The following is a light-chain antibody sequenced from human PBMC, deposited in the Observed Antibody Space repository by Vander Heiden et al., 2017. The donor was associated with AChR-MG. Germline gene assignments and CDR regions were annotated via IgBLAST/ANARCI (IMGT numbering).Light chain of an antibody. CDR2: YDS. CDR3: QVWDSSTGV. CDR1: NIGSKS. V-gene: IGLV3-21*04. J-gene: IGLJ1*01. Sequence: YVLTQPPPVSVAPGKSARITCGGNNIGSKSVHWYQQRPGQAPVLVIYYDSDRPSGIPERFSGSNAGNTATLTISRVEAGDEADYYCQVWDSSTGVFGTGTKVTVL.